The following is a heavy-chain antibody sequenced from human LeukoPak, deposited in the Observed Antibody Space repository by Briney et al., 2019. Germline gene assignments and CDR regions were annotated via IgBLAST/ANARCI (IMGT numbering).Heavy chain of an antibody. CDR1: RFTFNSDA. D-gene: IGHD2-15*01. Sequence: GGSLRLSCAASRFTFNSDAVNWVWQAPRKGLEWVSVVCVNGDGRYYSDSVRGRFTISRDNSKNTLYLQMNSLRAEDTAVYYCARVKRDCSGGRCYSYDYWGQGTLVTVSS. V-gene: IGHV3-23*01. CDR2: VCVNGDGR. CDR3: ARVKRDCSGGRCYSYDY. J-gene: IGHJ4*02.